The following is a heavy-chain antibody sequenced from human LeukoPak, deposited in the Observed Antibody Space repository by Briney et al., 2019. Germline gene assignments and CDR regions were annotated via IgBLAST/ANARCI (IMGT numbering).Heavy chain of an antibody. D-gene: IGHD3-22*01. Sequence: SETLSLTCAVSGGSISSSNWWSWVRQPPGKGLEGIGEIYHSGSTNYNPSLKSRVTISVDKSKNQFSLKLSSVTAADTAVYYCARDSRFNYYDSSGYIDYWGQGTLVTVSS. V-gene: IGHV4-4*02. CDR1: GGSISSSNW. J-gene: IGHJ4*02. CDR3: ARDSRFNYYDSSGYIDY. CDR2: IYHSGST.